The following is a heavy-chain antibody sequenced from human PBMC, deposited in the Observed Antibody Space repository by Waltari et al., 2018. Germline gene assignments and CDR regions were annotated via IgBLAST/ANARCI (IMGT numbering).Heavy chain of an antibody. V-gene: IGHV1-69*04. CDR1: GGTFSSHS. CDR2: SLVILGIA. J-gene: IGHJ5*02. Sequence: HLVQSGAEVKKPGSSVKVSCTASGGTFSSHSISCVRQAPGHAFEWMGGSLVILGIANYAQKVQGRLTLTADESTSTAYMELSSLRSGDTTVYYCARDEGETDPVYWWFDSWSQGTLVTVS. CDR3: ARDEGETDPVYWWFDS. D-gene: IGHD1-26*01.